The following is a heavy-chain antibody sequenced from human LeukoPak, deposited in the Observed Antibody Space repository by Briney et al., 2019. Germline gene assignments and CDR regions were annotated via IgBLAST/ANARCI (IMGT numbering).Heavy chain of an antibody. J-gene: IGHJ4*02. D-gene: IGHD3-10*01. CDR3: ARVSEETGSDY. CDR1: GGTFNSYA. Sequence: ASVKVSCKASGGTFNSYAISWVRQAPGQGLEWMGVISPSGGSSSYAQKFQGRVTMTRDKSTSTVYMELSRLRSEDTAVYYCARVSEETGSDYWGQGTLVTVSS. V-gene: IGHV1-46*02. CDR2: ISPSGGSS.